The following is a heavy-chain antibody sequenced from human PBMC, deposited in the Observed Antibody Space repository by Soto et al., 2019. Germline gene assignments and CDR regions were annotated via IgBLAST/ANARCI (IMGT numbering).Heavy chain of an antibody. CDR1: GFTFSDYY. Sequence: PGGSLRLSCAASGFTFSDYYMSWIRQAPGKGLEWVSYISSSGSTIYYADSVKGRFTISRDNAKNSLYLQMNSLRAEDTAVYYCAREIPRDGYNFGSGAMDVWGQGTTVTVSS. CDR3: AREIPRDGYNFGSGAMDV. J-gene: IGHJ6*02. CDR2: ISSSGSTI. D-gene: IGHD5-12*01. V-gene: IGHV3-11*01.